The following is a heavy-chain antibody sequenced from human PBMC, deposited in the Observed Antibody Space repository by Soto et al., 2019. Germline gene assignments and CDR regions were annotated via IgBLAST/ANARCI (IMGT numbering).Heavy chain of an antibody. D-gene: IGHD2-15*01. CDR3: ASVETQRYYYGMDV. V-gene: IGHV1-69*12. Sequence: QVPLVQSGAEVKKPGSSVKVSCKASGGTFSSYAISWVRQAPGQGLEWMGGIIPIFRTADYAQKSQGRVTITADESTSTAYMEMSSLRSEDTAVYYCASVETQRYYYGMDVWGQGTTVTVSS. J-gene: IGHJ6*02. CDR1: GGTFSSYA. CDR2: IIPIFRTA.